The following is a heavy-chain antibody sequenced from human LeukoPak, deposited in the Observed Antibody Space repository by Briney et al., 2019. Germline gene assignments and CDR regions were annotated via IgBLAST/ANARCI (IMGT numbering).Heavy chain of an antibody. D-gene: IGHD2/OR15-2a*01. J-gene: IGHJ4*02. V-gene: IGHV1-18*01. CDR2: ISAYNGNT. Sequence: ASVKVSCKASGYTFTSYGISWVRQAPGQGLEWMGWISAYNGNTNYAQKLQGRVTMTTDTSTSTAYMELRSLRSDDTAVYYCAREECNIGXXXPSGYWGQGTLVTVSS. CDR3: AREECNIGXXXPSGY. CDR1: GYTFTSYG.